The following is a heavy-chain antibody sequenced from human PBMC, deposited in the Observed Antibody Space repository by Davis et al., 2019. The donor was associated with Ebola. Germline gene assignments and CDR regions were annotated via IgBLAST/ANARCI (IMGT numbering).Heavy chain of an antibody. J-gene: IGHJ4*02. Sequence: GESLKISCVASGFTFNTYAMTWVRQPPGKGLEWVSGLSAGGESTYYADSVKGRFTVSRDNSNNTLYLQMSGLSADDAGLYYCAKVVWLDWLSADPLFDYWGQGTLVAVSS. D-gene: IGHD3/OR15-3a*01. CDR1: GFTFNTYA. CDR2: LSAGGEST. CDR3: AKVVWLDWLSADPLFDY. V-gene: IGHV3-23*01.